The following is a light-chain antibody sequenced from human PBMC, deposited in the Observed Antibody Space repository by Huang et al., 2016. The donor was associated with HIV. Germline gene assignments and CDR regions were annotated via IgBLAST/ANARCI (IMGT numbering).Light chain of an antibody. V-gene: IGKV4-1*01. J-gene: IGKJ3*01. CDR1: HSLLNSPNRNNY. CDR3: QQYFFSPMT. Sequence: DIVMTQSPDFLAVSLGERATIRCKSSHSLLNSPNRNNYSAWYQQNPGQPPKLLIYWASVRESGVPDRFIGSGSGTDFTLTITSLQAEDVAVYFCQQYFFSPMTFGPGTKVDI. CDR2: WAS.